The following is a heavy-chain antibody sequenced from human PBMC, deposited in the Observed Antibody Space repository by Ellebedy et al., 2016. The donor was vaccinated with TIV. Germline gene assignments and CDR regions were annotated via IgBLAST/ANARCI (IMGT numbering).Heavy chain of an antibody. V-gene: IGHV3-23*01. Sequence: PGGSLRLSCAVSGLTFSSHGMSRVRQAPGKGLEWVSGLTASGDSTYYADSVKGRFTISRDNSNNTLYLQMNSLRGEDTAVYFCAKELVGGYDYPFDYWGRGTLVTVSS. J-gene: IGHJ4*02. CDR1: GLTFSSHG. CDR3: AKELVGGYDYPFDY. CDR2: LTASGDST. D-gene: IGHD5-12*01.